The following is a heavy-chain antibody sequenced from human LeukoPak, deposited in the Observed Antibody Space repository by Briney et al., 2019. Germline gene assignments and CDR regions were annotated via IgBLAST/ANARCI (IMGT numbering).Heavy chain of an antibody. CDR2: IYSGGNT. J-gene: IGHJ6*03. Sequence: PGGSLTLSCAASGFTFSSYAMHWVRQAPGKGREWVSVIYSGGNTYYADSVKGRFTISRDNSKNTLYLQMNSLRAEHTAVYYCARVLSGSYYYYYYYMDVWGKGTTVTISS. CDR3: ARVLSGSYYYYYYYMDV. CDR1: GFTFSSYA. D-gene: IGHD3-10*01. V-gene: IGHV3-53*01.